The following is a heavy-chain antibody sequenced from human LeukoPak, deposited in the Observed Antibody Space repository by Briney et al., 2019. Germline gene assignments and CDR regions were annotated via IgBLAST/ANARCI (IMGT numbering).Heavy chain of an antibody. V-gene: IGHV3-21*01. J-gene: IGHJ1*01. CDR2: ISSSRDYI. CDR3: ATAVAVAGITYFQH. Sequence: PGGSLRLFCAASEFTFSSYSMNWVRQAPGKGLEWVSSISSSRDYIYYADSVKGRFTISRENAKNSLYLQMNSLRVEDAAVYYCATAVAVAGITYFQHWGQGTLVTVSS. CDR1: EFTFSSYS. D-gene: IGHD6-19*01.